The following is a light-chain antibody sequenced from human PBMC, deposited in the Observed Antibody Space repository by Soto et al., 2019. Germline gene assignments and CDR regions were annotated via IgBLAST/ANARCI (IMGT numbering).Light chain of an antibody. V-gene: IGKV3-20*01. J-gene: IGKJ5*01. CDR1: QSINRH. CDR2: GAS. Sequence: EIVLTPSPSTLSLSPGERATLSCGASQSINRHLAWYQQKPGQAPRLLIYGASSRATGIPDRFRGSGSGTDFTLTISRLEPEDFAVYYCQHYDGSPITFGHGTRLEIK. CDR3: QHYDGSPIT.